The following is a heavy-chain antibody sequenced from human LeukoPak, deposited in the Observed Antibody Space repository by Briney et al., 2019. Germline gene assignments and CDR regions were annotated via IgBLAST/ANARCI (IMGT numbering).Heavy chain of an antibody. J-gene: IGHJ4*02. CDR3: ARAVNYEATSLFDY. D-gene: IGHD3-16*01. V-gene: IGHV1-2*06. Sequence: ATLKLSCKASGYTFTGYNMHWGRHGPAPGHEWMGRINPNSGGTTYAQQSRGRCTMTWETSTSTAYVELSRLRSDDTAVYYCARAVNYEATSLFDYWGQGTLVTVSS. CDR2: INPNSGGT. CDR1: GYTFTGYN.